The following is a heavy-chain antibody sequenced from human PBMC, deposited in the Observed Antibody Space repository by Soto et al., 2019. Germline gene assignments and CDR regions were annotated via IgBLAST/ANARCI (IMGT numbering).Heavy chain of an antibody. CDR2: TYYRSKWYN. V-gene: IGHV6-1*01. J-gene: IGHJ6*02. CDR1: GDSVSSNSAA. Sequence: QTLSLTCAISGDSVSSNSAAWNWIRQSPSRGLEWLGRTYYRSKWYNDYAVSVKSRITINPDTSKNQFSLQLNSVTPEDTAVYYCARDIPEWLLSRHYYYYYGMDVWGQGTTVTVSS. CDR3: ARDIPEWLLSRHYYYYYGMDV. D-gene: IGHD3-3*01.